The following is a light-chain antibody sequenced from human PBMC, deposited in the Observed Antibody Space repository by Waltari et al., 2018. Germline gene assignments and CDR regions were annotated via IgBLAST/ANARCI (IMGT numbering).Light chain of an antibody. CDR2: SSS. CDR3: QQRSNWPRT. CDR1: QSVTNS. J-gene: IGKJ1*01. Sequence: EIVLTQSPDPLSSSPGERATLPGRASQSVTNSLACYQQKPGQSPRLLIYSSSNRATGVPARFSGSGAGTDFTLTISSLEPEDFAVYYCQQRSNWPRTFGQGTKVEIK. V-gene: IGKV3-11*01.